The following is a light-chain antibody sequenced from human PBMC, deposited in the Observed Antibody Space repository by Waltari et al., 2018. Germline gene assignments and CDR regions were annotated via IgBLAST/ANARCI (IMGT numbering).Light chain of an antibody. CDR3: QKYERLPAT. J-gene: IGKJ1*01. Sequence: EIVLTQSPGTRSLSQGERATLSCRASQSVGRSLAWYQQKPGQAPRLLMYDAASRATGIPDRFSGSGSGTDFSLTISRLEHEDVAVYYCQKYERLPATFGQGTKVEIK. V-gene: IGKV3-20*01. CDR2: DAA. CDR1: QSVGRS.